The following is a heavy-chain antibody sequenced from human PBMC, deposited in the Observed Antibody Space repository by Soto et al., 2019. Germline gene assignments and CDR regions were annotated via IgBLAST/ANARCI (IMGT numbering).Heavy chain of an antibody. J-gene: IGHJ4*02. Sequence: SETLSLTCTASGGSISSYYWSWIRQPPGKGLEWIGYIYYSGSTNYNPSLKSRVTISVDTSKNQFSLKLSSVTAADTAVYYCARVQVAYYYDSSGPYYFDYWGQGTLVTVSS. CDR2: IYYSGST. D-gene: IGHD3-22*01. CDR1: GGSISSYY. CDR3: ARVQVAYYYDSSGPYYFDY. V-gene: IGHV4-59*01.